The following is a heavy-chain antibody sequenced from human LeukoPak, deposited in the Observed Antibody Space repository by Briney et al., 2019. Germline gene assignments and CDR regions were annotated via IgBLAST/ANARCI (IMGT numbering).Heavy chain of an antibody. J-gene: IGHJ4*02. CDR1: GFTFSSYG. CDR2: ISYDGRNK. Sequence: GGSLRLSCAAPGFTFSSYGMHWVRQAPGKGLEWVAVISYDGRNKNYADSVKGRFTISRDNSKNTLYLQINSVRAEDTAVYYCAKDLTRYCSGGSCYSADYWGQGTLVTVSS. CDR3: AKDLTRYCSGGSCYSADY. D-gene: IGHD2-15*01. V-gene: IGHV3-30*18.